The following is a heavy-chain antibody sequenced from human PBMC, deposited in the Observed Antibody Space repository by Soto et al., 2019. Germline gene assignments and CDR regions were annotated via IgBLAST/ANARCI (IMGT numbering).Heavy chain of an antibody. V-gene: IGHV3-11*01. CDR3: AREYCSGGSCYQYFQH. CDR2: ISSGGGTI. CDR1: GFTFSDYY. Sequence: QVQLVESGGGLVKPGGSLRLSCAASGFTFSDYYMSWIRQAPGKGQEWVSYISSGGGTIYYADSVKGRFTISRDNAKSSLYLQMNSLRAEDTAVYYCAREYCSGGSCYQYFQHWGQGTLVTVSS. J-gene: IGHJ1*01. D-gene: IGHD2-15*01.